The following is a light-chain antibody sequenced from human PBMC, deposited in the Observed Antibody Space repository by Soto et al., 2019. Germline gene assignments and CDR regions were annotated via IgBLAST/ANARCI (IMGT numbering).Light chain of an antibody. V-gene: IGKV3-15*01. CDR3: QQYNNWPRT. J-gene: IGKJ1*01. Sequence: EIVMTQSPATLSVSPGERATLSCRASQSVSSKLAWYQQKPGQAPRLLIYDASTRATGTPARFSGSGSGTAFTLTISSLQSEDFAVYYCQQYNNWPRTFGQGTNLEIK. CDR1: QSVSSK. CDR2: DAS.